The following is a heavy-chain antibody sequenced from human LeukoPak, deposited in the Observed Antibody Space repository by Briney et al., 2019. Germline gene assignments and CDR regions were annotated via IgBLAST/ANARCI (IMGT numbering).Heavy chain of an antibody. D-gene: IGHD3-3*01. CDR2: IDRDGAPR. CDR3: VASRWSGALDF. CDR1: GFIFNDYW. J-gene: IGHJ4*02. Sequence: GGSLRLSCAASGFIFNDYWMLWVRQVPGKGLVWVSRIDRDGAPRIYADSVKGRFTVSRDNARKALYLQMNSLKEEDTAIYYCVASRWSGALDFWGQGSLVTVSS. V-gene: IGHV3-74*01.